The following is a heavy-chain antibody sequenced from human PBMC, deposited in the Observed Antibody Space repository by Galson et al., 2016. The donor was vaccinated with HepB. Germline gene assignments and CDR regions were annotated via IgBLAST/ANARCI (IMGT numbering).Heavy chain of an antibody. V-gene: IGHV4-39*02. CDR1: GGSISRSSYY. J-gene: IGHJ3*02. Sequence: ETLSLTCTVSGGSISRSSYYWAWIRQPPGKGLEWIGSIYYSGSTYYNPSFKSRVTISVDTSKNHVSLNLVSVTAADTAMYYCASYLVQSWAGSDAFDTWGLGTMVIVSS. CDR2: IYYSGST. CDR3: ASYLVQSWAGSDAFDT. D-gene: IGHD6-13*01.